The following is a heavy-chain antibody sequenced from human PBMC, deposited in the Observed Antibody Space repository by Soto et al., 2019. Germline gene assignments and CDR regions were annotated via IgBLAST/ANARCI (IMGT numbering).Heavy chain of an antibody. CDR1: GFTFSSYG. J-gene: IGHJ3*02. CDR3: ARGLLLDAFDI. D-gene: IGHD2-21*02. CDR2: IWYDGSNK. Sequence: GGSLRLSCAASGFTFSSYGMHWVRQAPGKGLEWVAVIWYDGSNKYFADSVKGRFTISRDNSKNTLYLQMNSLRAEDTAVYYCARGLLLDAFDIWGQGTMVTVSS. V-gene: IGHV3-33*01.